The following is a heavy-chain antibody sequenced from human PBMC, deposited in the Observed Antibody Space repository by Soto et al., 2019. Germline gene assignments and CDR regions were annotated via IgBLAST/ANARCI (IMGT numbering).Heavy chain of an antibody. J-gene: IGHJ4*02. Sequence: GASVKVSCKASGGTFSSYTISWVRQAPGQGLEWMGRIIPILGIANYAQKFQGRVTITADKSTSTAYMELSSLRSEDTAVYYCATLHYDFWSGYYNYFDYWGQGTLVTVSS. V-gene: IGHV1-69*02. D-gene: IGHD3-3*01. CDR2: IIPILGIA. CDR3: ATLHYDFWSGYYNYFDY. CDR1: GGTFSSYT.